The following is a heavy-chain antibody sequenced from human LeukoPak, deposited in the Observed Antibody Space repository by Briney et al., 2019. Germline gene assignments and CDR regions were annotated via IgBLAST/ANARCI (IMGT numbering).Heavy chain of an antibody. V-gene: IGHV4-39*07. J-gene: IGHJ5*02. CDR2: IYYSGST. D-gene: IGHD6-13*01. Sequence: SETLSLTCTVSGGSISSSSYYWGWIRQPPGKGLEWIGSIYYSGSTYYNPSLKSRVTISVDTSKNQFSLKLSSVTAADTAVYYCARALIAAAGMRWFDPWGQGTLVTVSS. CDR1: GGSISSSSYY. CDR3: ARALIAAAGMRWFDP.